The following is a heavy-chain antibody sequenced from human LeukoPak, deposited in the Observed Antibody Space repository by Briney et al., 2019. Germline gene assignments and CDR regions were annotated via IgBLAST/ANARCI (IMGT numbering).Heavy chain of an antibody. J-gene: IGHJ5*02. CDR2: IYPGDSDT. Sequence: GESLKISCKGSGYSFTSYWIGWVRQMPGKGLEWMGVIYPGDSDTRYSPSFQGQVTISADKSISTAYLQWSSLKASDTVIYYCARRAGSYDNWFDPWGQGTLVTVSS. CDR3: ARRAGSYDNWFDP. V-gene: IGHV5-51*01. D-gene: IGHD5-24*01. CDR1: GYSFTSYW.